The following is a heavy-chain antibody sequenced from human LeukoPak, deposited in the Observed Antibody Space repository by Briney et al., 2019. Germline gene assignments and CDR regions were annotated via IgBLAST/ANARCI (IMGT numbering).Heavy chain of an antibody. CDR3: ARDHELGFDY. CDR2: INHSGST. D-gene: IGHD3-3*02. V-gene: IGHV4-34*01. J-gene: IGHJ4*02. Sequence: KPSETLSLTCAVYGGSFSGYYWSWIRQPPGKGLEWIGEINHSGSTNYNPSLKSRVTISVDTSKNQFSLKLSSVTAADTAVYYCARDHELGFDYWGQGTLVTVSS. CDR1: GGSFSGYY.